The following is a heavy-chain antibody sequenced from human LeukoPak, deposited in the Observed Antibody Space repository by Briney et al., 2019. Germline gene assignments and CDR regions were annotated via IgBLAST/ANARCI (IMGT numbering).Heavy chain of an antibody. CDR2: IHYSGST. Sequence: SETLSLTCTVSGGSISSYYWSWIRQPPGKGLEWIGYIHYSGSTNYNPSLKSRVTISVDTSENQFSLKLGSVTAADTAVYYCAKWGGAAINYWGQGTLVTVSS. CDR1: GGSISSYY. J-gene: IGHJ4*02. D-gene: IGHD2-2*01. V-gene: IGHV4-59*01. CDR3: AKWGGAAINY.